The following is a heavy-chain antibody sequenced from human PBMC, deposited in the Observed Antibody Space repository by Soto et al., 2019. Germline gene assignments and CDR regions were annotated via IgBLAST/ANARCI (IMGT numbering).Heavy chain of an antibody. Sequence: SVKVSCKASGGTFSSYAISWVRQAPGQGLEWMGGIIPIFGTANYAQKFQGRVTITADESTSTAYMELSSLRSEDTAVYYCAREVGSGYSYGYFDYWGQGTLVTVSS. CDR2: IIPIFGTA. CDR3: AREVGSGYSYGYFDY. CDR1: GGTFSSYA. V-gene: IGHV1-69*13. J-gene: IGHJ4*02. D-gene: IGHD5-18*01.